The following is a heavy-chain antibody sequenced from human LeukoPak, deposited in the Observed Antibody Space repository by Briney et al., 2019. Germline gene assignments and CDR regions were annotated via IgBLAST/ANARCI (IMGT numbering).Heavy chain of an antibody. CDR3: ARVEEVATTLPGY. V-gene: IGHV4-34*01. CDR1: GGSISSGGYY. CDR2: INHSGST. D-gene: IGHD5-24*01. Sequence: PSETLSLTCAVSGGSISSGGYYWSWIRQPPGKGLEWIGEINHSGSTNYNPSLKSRVTISVDTSKNQFSLKLSSVTAADTAVYYCARVEEVATTLPGYWGQGTLVTVSS. J-gene: IGHJ4*02.